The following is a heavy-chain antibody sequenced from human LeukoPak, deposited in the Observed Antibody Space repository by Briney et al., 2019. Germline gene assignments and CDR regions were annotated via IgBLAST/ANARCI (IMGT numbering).Heavy chain of an antibody. CDR2: ISSSSSTI. CDR1: GFTFSSYS. J-gene: IGHJ3*02. V-gene: IGHV3-48*01. Sequence: SGGSLRLSCAASGFTFSSYSRNWVRQAPGKGLEWVSYISSSSSTIYYADSVKGRFTISRDNAKNSLYLRMNSLRAEDTAVYYCARDGGGYSYGYGDAFDIWGQGTMVTVSS. D-gene: IGHD5-18*01. CDR3: ARDGGGYSYGYGDAFDI.